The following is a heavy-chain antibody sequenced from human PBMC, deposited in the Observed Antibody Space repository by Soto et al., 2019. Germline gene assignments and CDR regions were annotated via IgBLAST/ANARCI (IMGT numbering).Heavy chain of an antibody. Sequence: QVQLQQWGAGLLKPSETLSLTCAVYGGSFSGYYWSWIRQPPGKGLEWIGEINHSGSTNYNPSLKSRVTISVDTSKNQFSLKLSSVTAADTAVYYCAWGIAAAGGFDPWGQGTLVTVSS. CDR1: GGSFSGYY. D-gene: IGHD6-13*01. CDR3: AWGIAAAGGFDP. CDR2: INHSGST. J-gene: IGHJ5*02. V-gene: IGHV4-34*01.